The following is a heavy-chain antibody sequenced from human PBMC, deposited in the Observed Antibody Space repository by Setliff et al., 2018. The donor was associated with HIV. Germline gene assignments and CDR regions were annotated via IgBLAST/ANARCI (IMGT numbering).Heavy chain of an antibody. CDR3: ARDPVITMMVGPKVYFDY. V-gene: IGHV4-4*07. J-gene: IGHJ4*02. CDR1: GGSISSYY. D-gene: IGHD3-22*01. CDR2: IFSSGST. Sequence: PSETLSLTCTVSGGSISSYYWSGIRQPAGKVLEWIGRIFSSGSTSYNSSLKSRVTMSVDTSKYQFSLRLTSVTAADTAVYYCARDPVITMMVGPKVYFDYGGQGILVTVSS.